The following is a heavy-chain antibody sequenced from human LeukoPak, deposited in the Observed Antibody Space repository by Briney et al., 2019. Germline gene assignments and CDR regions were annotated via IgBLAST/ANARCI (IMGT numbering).Heavy chain of an antibody. Sequence: ASVKVSCKASGHTFTGYYMHWVRQAPGQGLEWMGWINPNSGGTNYAQKFQGRVTMTRDTSISTAYMELSRLRSDDTAVYYCARDDYGDYAIGDYWGQGTLVTVSS. CDR1: GHTFTGYY. CDR2: INPNSGGT. J-gene: IGHJ4*02. D-gene: IGHD4-17*01. CDR3: ARDDYGDYAIGDY. V-gene: IGHV1-2*02.